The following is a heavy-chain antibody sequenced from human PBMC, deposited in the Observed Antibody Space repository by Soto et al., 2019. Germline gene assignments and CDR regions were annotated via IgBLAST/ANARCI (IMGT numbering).Heavy chain of an antibody. V-gene: IGHV3-30*18. Sequence: QVLLVESGGGVVQPGRSLRLSCAASAFTFSSYAMHWVRQAPGKGLEWVAVISFDGSYRNHTDSVNGRFTISRDNSKNTLYLQMNSLRAEDTAVYYCAKDIDTTDRVGYFDSWGQGTLVTVSS. CDR2: ISFDGSYR. CDR3: AKDIDTTDRVGYFDS. D-gene: IGHD1-26*01. J-gene: IGHJ4*02. CDR1: AFTFSSYA.